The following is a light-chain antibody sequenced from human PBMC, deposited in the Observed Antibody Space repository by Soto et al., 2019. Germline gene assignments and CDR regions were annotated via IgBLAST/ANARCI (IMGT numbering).Light chain of an antibody. V-gene: IGLV1-51*01. CDR3: GTWDSSLSEGV. CDR2: DSL. CDR1: RSNIGNNF. J-gene: IGLJ2*01. Sequence: QSVLTQPPSVSAAPGQKVTISCSGSRSNIGNNFVSWYQQLPGAAPKLLIYDSLKRPSGIPDRFSGSQSGTSATLDITGLQTGDEADYYCGTWDSSLSEGVCGGGTQLTV.